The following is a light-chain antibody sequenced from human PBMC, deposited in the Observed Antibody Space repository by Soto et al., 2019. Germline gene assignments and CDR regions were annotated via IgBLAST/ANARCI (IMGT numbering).Light chain of an antibody. CDR1: SSDVDDYKY. CDR3: SSYTSSAFVV. CDR2: DVS. V-gene: IGLV2-14*03. J-gene: IGLJ2*01. Sequence: QSALTQPASVSGSPGQSITISCTGTSSDVDDYKYVSWYQQHPGKAPKLMIYDVSSRPSGVSHRFSGSKSGNTASLTISGLQAEDEADYHCSSYTSSAFVVFGGGTQLTVL.